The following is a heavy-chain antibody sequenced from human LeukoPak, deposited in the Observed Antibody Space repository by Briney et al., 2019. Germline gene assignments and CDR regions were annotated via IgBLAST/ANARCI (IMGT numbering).Heavy chain of an antibody. CDR2: IKSKTDGGTT. V-gene: IGHV3-15*01. Sequence: GGSLRLSCAASGFTFSNAWMSWVRQAPGKGLEWVGRIKSKTDGGTTDYAAPVKGRFTISRDDSKNTLSLRMNSLKTEDTAVYYCATHLTYHDFWSTGIYYYYYAMDVWGQGTTVTVSS. J-gene: IGHJ6*02. D-gene: IGHD3-3*01. CDR3: ATHLTYHDFWSTGIYYYYYAMDV. CDR1: GFTFSNAW.